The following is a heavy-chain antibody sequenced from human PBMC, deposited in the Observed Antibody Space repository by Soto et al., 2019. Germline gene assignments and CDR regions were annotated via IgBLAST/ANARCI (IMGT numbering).Heavy chain of an antibody. Sequence: QVQLQESGPGLVKPSETLSLTCTVSGDFIDSNYWSWIRQPPGKGLEWIGFIYYSGDANYNPSLKSRXXIXVXRSRNHFSLKLSSVTAADTAVYYCARHMTPYWYFDLWGRGTLVIVSA. J-gene: IGHJ2*01. CDR1: GDFIDSNY. V-gene: IGHV4-59*08. CDR3: ARHMTPYWYFDL. CDR2: IYYSGDA. D-gene: IGHD3-16*01.